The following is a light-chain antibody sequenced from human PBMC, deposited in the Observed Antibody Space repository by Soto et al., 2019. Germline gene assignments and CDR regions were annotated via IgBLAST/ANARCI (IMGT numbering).Light chain of an antibody. CDR3: QEYDSSSYT. CDR2: GES. Sequence: EIVLTQSPGTLSLSPGERATLSCTASQSVSSSYLAWYQQKPGQAPRLLIYGESSRATGIPDRFSGSGSRTDFTLTISRLEAEDFAVYYCQEYDSSSYTFGQGTQREI. CDR1: QSVSSSY. J-gene: IGKJ2*01. V-gene: IGKV3-20*01.